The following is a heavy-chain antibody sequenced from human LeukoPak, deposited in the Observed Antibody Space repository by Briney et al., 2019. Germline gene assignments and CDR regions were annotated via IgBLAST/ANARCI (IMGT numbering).Heavy chain of an antibody. D-gene: IGHD3-3*01. J-gene: IGHJ5*02. V-gene: IGHV4-59*01. CDR1: GGSISSYY. CDR3: ARGSSGYYIPWFDP. Sequence: KASETLSLTCTVSGGSISSYYWSWIRQPPGKRLECIGYIYYTGTTNYNPSLKSRVTISVDTSKNQFSLRLSSVTAADTAVYYCARGSSGYYIPWFDPWGQGTLVTVSS. CDR2: IYYTGTT.